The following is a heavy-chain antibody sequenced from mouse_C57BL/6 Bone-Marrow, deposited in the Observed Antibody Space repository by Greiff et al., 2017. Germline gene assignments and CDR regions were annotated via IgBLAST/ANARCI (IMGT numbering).Heavy chain of an antibody. J-gene: IGHJ2*01. D-gene: IGHD2-1*01. CDR2: ISDGGSYT. CDR1: GFTFSSYA. V-gene: IGHV5-4*01. CDR3: AREDGNYVSFDY. Sequence: EVTVVESGGGLVKPGGSLKLSCAASGFTFSSYAMSWVRQTPEKRLEWVATISDGGSYTYYPDNVKGRFTISRDNAKNNLYLQMSQLKSEDTAMYYCAREDGNYVSFDYWGQGATLTVSS.